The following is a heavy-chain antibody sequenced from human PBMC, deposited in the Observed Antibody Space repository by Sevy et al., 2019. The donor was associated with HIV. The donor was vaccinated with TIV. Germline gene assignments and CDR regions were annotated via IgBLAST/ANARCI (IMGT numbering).Heavy chain of an antibody. Sequence: GGSLRLSCAASGFTVSSNYMSWVRQAPGKGLEWVSVIYSGGSTYYADSVKGRFTISRDNSKNILYLQMNSLRAEDTAVYYCARDRATSATGTLFDYWGQGTLVTVSS. J-gene: IGHJ4*02. CDR1: GFTVSSNY. CDR3: ARDRATSATGTLFDY. D-gene: IGHD3-9*01. V-gene: IGHV3-53*01. CDR2: IYSGGST.